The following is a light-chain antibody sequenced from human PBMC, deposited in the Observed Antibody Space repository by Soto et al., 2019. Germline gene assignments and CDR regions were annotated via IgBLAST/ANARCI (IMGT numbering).Light chain of an antibody. V-gene: IGLV2-14*01. CDR1: SSDVGGYNY. CDR3: SSSTRSSTIVV. Sequence: QSALTQPASVSGSPGQSITISCTGTSSDVGGYNYVSWYQQHPGKAPKLMIYDVSNRPSGVSNRFSGSKSGNTASLTISGLQAEDEEDYYYSSSTRSSTIVVFGGGTKLTVL. J-gene: IGLJ2*01. CDR2: DVS.